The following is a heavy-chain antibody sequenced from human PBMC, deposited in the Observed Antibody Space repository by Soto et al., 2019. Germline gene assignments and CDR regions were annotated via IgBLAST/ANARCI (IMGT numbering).Heavy chain of an antibody. Sequence: PSETRCHTGSVSEGSSSNSYGSWIRKHPGKGLEWIGYIYYSGSTNHNPSLKSRVTISVDTSKNQFSLKLSSVTAADTAVYYCARVKSEVVVAATYNWFDPWGQGTLVPVSS. D-gene: IGHD2-15*01. CDR2: IYYSGST. CDR1: EGSSSNSY. V-gene: IGHV4-59*01. CDR3: ARVKSEVVVAATYNWFDP. J-gene: IGHJ5*02.